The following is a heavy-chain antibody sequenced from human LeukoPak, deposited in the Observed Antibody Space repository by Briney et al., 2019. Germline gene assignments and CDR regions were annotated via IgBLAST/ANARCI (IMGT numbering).Heavy chain of an antibody. Sequence: PGGSLRLSCAASGFTFSSYAMSWVRQAPGKGLEWVSAISGSGGSTYYADSVKGRFTISRDNSKNTLYLQMNSLRAEDTAVYYCAKWGVGYCSSTSCKFDYWSQGTLVTVSS. CDR1: GFTFSSYA. CDR3: AKWGVGYCSSTSCKFDY. CDR2: ISGSGGST. D-gene: IGHD2-2*01. J-gene: IGHJ4*02. V-gene: IGHV3-23*01.